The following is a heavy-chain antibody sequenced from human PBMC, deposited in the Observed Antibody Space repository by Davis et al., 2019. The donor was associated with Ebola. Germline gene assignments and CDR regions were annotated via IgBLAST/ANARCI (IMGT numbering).Heavy chain of an antibody. CDR3: AGASITVIGIRIYYFGLDI. CDR2: ISFYDGTT. J-gene: IGHJ6*02. CDR1: GYTLSELS. V-gene: IGHV1-18*01. D-gene: IGHD6-19*01. Sequence: ASVKVSCKVSGYTLSELSIHWVRQAPGQGLEWMGWISFYDGTTNYAQRFQDRVTMTTDTSTSTAYMELGSLRSDDTAVYYCAGASITVIGIRIYYFGLDIWGQGTTVTVSS.